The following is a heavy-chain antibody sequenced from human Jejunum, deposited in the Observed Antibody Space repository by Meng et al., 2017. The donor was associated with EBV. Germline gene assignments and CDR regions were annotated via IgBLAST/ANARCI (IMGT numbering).Heavy chain of an antibody. CDR3: ARYSGSYSLAN. D-gene: IGHD3-10*01. Sequence: HGRLVQSGSGLKKPGASVGLSCKASGYTFTDYAIIWVRQAPGQGLEWMGWINTANGNPTYAQAFTGRFVFSLDTSVNTAFLQISDLKAEDSALYYCARYSGSYSLANWGQGTLVTVSS. V-gene: IGHV7-4-1*02. CDR1: GYTFTDYA. J-gene: IGHJ4*02. CDR2: INTANGNP.